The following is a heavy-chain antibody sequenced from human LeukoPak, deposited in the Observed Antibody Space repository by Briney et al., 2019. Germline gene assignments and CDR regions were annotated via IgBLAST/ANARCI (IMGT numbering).Heavy chain of an antibody. CDR2: IYSGGST. CDR3: ARVKIVPAVLGAFDI. Sequence: PGGSLRLSCAASGFTVSSNYMSWVRQAPGKGLEWVSVIYSGGSTYYADSVKGRFTISRDNAKNSLYLQMNSLRAEDTAVYYCARVKIVPAVLGAFDIWGQGKKVTVSS. D-gene: IGHD2-2*01. J-gene: IGHJ3*02. CDR1: GFTVSSNY. V-gene: IGHV3-53*01.